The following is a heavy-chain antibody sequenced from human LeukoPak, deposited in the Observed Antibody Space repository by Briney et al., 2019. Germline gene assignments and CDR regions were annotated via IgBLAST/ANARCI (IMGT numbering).Heavy chain of an antibody. J-gene: IGHJ4*02. CDR1: GFTFSSYS. Sequence: GGSLRLSCAASGFTFSSYSMNWVRQAPGKGLEWVSSISSSSSYIYYADSVKGRFTISRDNAKNSLYLQMNSLRAEDTAVYYCAGDLRQTTGTFDYWGQGTLVTVSS. CDR3: AGDLRQTTGTFDY. CDR2: ISSSSSYI. D-gene: IGHD4-17*01. V-gene: IGHV3-21*01.